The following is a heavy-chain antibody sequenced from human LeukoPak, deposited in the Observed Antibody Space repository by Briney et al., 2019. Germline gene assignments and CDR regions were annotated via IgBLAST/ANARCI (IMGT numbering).Heavy chain of an antibody. D-gene: IGHD3-10*01. V-gene: IGHV1-69*06. CDR3: ARVDGSGGMDV. CDR2: ILPIFGTA. J-gene: IGHJ6*04. CDR1: GGTFSSYA. Sequence: ASVKVSCKASGGTFSSYAISWVRQAPGQGLEWMGGILPIFGTANYAQKFQGRVTITADKSTSTAYMELSSLRSEDTAVYYCARVDGSGGMDVWGKGTTVTVSS.